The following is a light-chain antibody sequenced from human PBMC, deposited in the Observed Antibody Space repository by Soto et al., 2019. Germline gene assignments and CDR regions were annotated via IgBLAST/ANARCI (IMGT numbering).Light chain of an antibody. CDR1: QSVLYSSNNKNY. V-gene: IGKV4-1*01. CDR3: QQYYSTPRT. CDR2: WAS. J-gene: IGKJ1*01. Sequence: DIVMTQSPDSLAVSLGERATINCKSSQSVLYSSNNKNYLAWYQQKPGQPPKLPIYWASTRESGVPDRFSGSGSGTEFTLTISSLQAEDVAVYYCQQYYSTPRTFGQGTKVEIK.